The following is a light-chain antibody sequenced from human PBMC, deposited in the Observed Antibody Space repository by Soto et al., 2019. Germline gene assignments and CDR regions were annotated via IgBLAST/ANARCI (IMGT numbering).Light chain of an antibody. Sequence: QSALTQPPSASGSPGQSVTISCTGTSSDVGGYNYVSWYQQHPGKAPKLMIFDVTKRPSGVSDRFSGSKSGNTASLTVSGLQAEDEADYYCSSYTGSCNLVVFGGGTKLTVL. CDR1: SSDVGGYNY. V-gene: IGLV2-8*01. CDR2: DVT. CDR3: SSYTGSCNLVV. J-gene: IGLJ2*01.